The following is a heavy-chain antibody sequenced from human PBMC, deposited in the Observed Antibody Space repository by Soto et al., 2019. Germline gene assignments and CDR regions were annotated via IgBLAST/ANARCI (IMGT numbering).Heavy chain of an antibody. D-gene: IGHD6-25*01. CDR3: ARTSYDPAKHNWFDP. V-gene: IGHV2-70*01. J-gene: IGHJ5*02. Sequence: GSGPTLVNPTQTLTLTCTFSGFSLSTSGMCVSWIRQPPGKALEWLALIDWDDDKYYSTSLKTRLTISKDTSKNQVVLTMTNMDPVDTATYYCARTSYDPAKHNWFDPWGQGTLVTVSS. CDR2: IDWDDDK. CDR1: GFSLSTSGMC.